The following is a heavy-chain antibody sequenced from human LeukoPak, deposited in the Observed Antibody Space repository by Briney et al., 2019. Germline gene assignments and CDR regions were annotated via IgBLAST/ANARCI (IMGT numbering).Heavy chain of an antibody. Sequence: SENLSLTCTVAGGSTSSYYWSWIRQPPGQGLEWIGYLYYSGGTNYNPSLKSRVSISVDTSKNHFSRKLSSVTGADTAVYYCARRGVHGGSFYYWGQGTLVTVSS. D-gene: IGHD4-23*01. CDR3: ARRGVHGGSFYY. V-gene: IGHV4-59*08. CDR1: GGSTSSYY. CDR2: LYYSGGT. J-gene: IGHJ4*02.